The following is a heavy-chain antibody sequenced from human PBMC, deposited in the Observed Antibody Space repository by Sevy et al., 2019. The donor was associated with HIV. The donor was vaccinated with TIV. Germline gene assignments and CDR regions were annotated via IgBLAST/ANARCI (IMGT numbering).Heavy chain of an antibody. CDR1: GFTFSSYW. V-gene: IGHV3-7*03. Sequence: GGSLRLSCAASGFTFSSYWMSWVRQAPGKGLEWVANIKQDGSEKYYVDSVKGRFTISRDNAKNSLYLQMNSLTAEDTAVYYCARADCGGDCYGGAFDIWGQGTMVTVSS. CDR2: IKQDGSEK. CDR3: ARADCGGDCYGGAFDI. D-gene: IGHD2-21*01. J-gene: IGHJ3*02.